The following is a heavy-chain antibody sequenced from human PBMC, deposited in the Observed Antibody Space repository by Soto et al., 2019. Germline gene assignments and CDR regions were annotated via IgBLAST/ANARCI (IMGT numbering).Heavy chain of an antibody. CDR1: GFSLSTSGMC. Sequence: SGPTLVNPTQTLTLTCTFSGFSLSTSGMCVSWIRQPPGKALEWLALIDWDDDKYYSTSLKTRLTISKDTSKNQVVLTMTNMDPVDTATYYCAWMVGPGSGSYYPKGFDYWGQGTLVTVPQ. D-gene: IGHD3-10*01. J-gene: IGHJ4*02. CDR2: IDWDDDK. V-gene: IGHV2-70*01. CDR3: AWMVGPGSGSYYPKGFDY.